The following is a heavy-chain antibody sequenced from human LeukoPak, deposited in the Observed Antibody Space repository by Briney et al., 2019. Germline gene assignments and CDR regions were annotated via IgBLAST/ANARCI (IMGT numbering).Heavy chain of an antibody. CDR3: ARRYCSGGICYSSFDY. Sequence: SETLSLTCTVSGGSISSYYWSWIRQPPGKGLEWIGYIYYSGSTSYNPSLKSRVTISVDTSKNRFSLKLSSVTAADTAVYYCARRYCSGGICYSSFDYWGQGTLVTVSS. J-gene: IGHJ4*02. CDR2: IYYSGST. V-gene: IGHV4-59*08. CDR1: GGSISSYY. D-gene: IGHD2-15*01.